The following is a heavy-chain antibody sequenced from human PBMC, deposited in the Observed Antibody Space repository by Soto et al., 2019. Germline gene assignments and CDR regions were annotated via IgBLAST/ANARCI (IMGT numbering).Heavy chain of an antibody. D-gene: IGHD3-10*01. J-gene: IGHJ6*02. CDR1: GGSISSGDYY. Sequence: TLSLTCTVSGGSISSGDYYWSWIRQPPGKGLEWIGYIYYSGSTYYNPSLKSRVTISVDTSKNQFSLKLSSVTAADTAVYYCASMSHKSGVYYYYYYGMDVWGQGTTVTVSS. CDR2: IYYSGST. CDR3: ASMSHKSGVYYYYYYGMDV. V-gene: IGHV4-30-4*01.